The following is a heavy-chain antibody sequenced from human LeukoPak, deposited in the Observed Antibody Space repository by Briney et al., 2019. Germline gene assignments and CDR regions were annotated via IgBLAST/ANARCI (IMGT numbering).Heavy chain of an antibody. CDR1: GYSISSGYY. V-gene: IGHV4-38-2*01. CDR2: IYHSGST. D-gene: IGHD5-24*01. J-gene: IGHJ3*02. Sequence: SETLSLTCAVSGYSISSGYYWGWIRQPPGKGLEWIGSIYHSGSTYYNPSLKSRVTISVDTSKHQFSLKLSSVTAADTAVYYCARRADGYNTRDAFDIWGQGTMVTVSS. CDR3: ARRADGYNTRDAFDI.